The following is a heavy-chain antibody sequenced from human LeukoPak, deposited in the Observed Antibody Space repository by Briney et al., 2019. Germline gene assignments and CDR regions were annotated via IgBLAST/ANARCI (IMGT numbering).Heavy chain of an antibody. Sequence: GGSLRLSCAASGFAFSSFAMSWVRQAPGKGLEWLSVISGSGDSIHHADAVKGRFTISRDNSKNTLYLQINSLRVEDTAVYYCALQAGLDYWGQGTLVTVSS. J-gene: IGHJ4*02. V-gene: IGHV3-23*01. CDR3: ALQAGLDY. CDR1: GFAFSSFA. CDR2: ISGSGDSI. D-gene: IGHD6-13*01.